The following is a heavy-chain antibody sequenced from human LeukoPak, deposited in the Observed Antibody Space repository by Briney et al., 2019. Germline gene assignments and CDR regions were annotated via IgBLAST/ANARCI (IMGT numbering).Heavy chain of an antibody. CDR2: IYYSGST. CDR3: ARWFGASRYCSTTSCYYEGGELDP. CDR1: GGSISSSSYY. D-gene: IGHD2-2*01. J-gene: IGHJ5*02. V-gene: IGHV4-39*07. Sequence: SETLSLTCTVSGGSISSSSYYWGWIRQPPGKGLEWIGSIYYSGSTYYSPSLKSRVTISVDTSKNQFSLKLSSVTAADTAVYYCARWFGASRYCSTTSCYYEGGELDPWGQGTLVTVSS.